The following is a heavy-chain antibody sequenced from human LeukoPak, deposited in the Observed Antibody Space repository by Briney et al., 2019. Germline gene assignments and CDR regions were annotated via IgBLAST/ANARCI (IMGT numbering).Heavy chain of an antibody. J-gene: IGHJ4*02. CDR3: ASLRLVVVPAARDFDY. V-gene: IGHV3-7*01. CDR2: IKQDGSEK. CDR1: GFTFSSYW. Sequence: GGSLRLSCAASGFTFSSYWMSWVRQAPGKGLEWVANIKQDGSEKYYVDPVKGRFTISRDNAKNSLYLQMNSLRAEDTAVYYCASLRLVVVPAARDFDYWGQGTLVTVSS. D-gene: IGHD2-2*01.